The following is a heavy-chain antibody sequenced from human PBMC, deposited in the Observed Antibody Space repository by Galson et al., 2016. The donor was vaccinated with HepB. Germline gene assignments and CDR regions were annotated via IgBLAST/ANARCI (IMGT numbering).Heavy chain of an antibody. Sequence: SLRLSCAASGFTFSNFWMNWVRQAPGKGLEWVANIKQDGRETYYVDSVKGRFTISRDNAKGTVSLQMDSLKGDDTAVYYCARAQLNPARRAAYFDHWGQGIMVTVSS. V-gene: IGHV3-7*04. CDR3: ARAQLNPARRAAYFDH. CDR2: IKQDGRET. J-gene: IGHJ4*02. CDR1: GFTFSNFW. D-gene: IGHD1-14*01.